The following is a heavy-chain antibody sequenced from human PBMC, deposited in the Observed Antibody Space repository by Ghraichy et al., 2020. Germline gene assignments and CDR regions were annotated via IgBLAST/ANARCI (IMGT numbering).Heavy chain of an antibody. CDR2: IYYSGST. Sequence: SETLSLTCTVSGGSISSYYWSWIRQPPGKGLEWIGYIYYSGSTNYNPSLKSRVTISVDTSKNQFSLKLSSVTAADTAVYYCARGGEGDYFWWFDPWGQGTLVTVSS. CDR3: ARGGEGDYFWWFDP. J-gene: IGHJ5*02. D-gene: IGHD4-17*01. V-gene: IGHV4-59*01. CDR1: GGSISSYY.